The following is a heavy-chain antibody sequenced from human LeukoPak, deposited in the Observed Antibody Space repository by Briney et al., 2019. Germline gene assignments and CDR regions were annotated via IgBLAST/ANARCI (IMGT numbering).Heavy chain of an antibody. Sequence: SETLSLTCAVSGYSISSGYYWGWIRQPPGKGLEWIGSIYHRGNTCYNPSLKSRVTMSVDTSNNQFSLKLSSVTAADTALYYCARVDTSMIIDYWGQGTLVTVSS. D-gene: IGHD5-18*01. CDR1: GYSISSGYY. CDR3: ARVDTSMIIDY. J-gene: IGHJ4*02. V-gene: IGHV4-38-2*01. CDR2: IYHRGNT.